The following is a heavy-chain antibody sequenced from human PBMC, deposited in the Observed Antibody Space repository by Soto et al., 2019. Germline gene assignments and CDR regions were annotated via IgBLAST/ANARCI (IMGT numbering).Heavy chain of an antibody. V-gene: IGHV3-30-3*01. CDR2: ISYDGNKK. J-gene: IGHJ4*02. CDR3: ARSVAVAGLDF. CDR1: GFTLSSYS. D-gene: IGHD6-19*01. Sequence: PGGSLRLSCAASGFTLSSYSMYWVRQTPGKGLEGVALISYDGNKKYYGDSVRGRFTISRDTSKNTVYLQMNSLRPEETAVYYCARSVAVAGLDFWGQGTLVTVSS.